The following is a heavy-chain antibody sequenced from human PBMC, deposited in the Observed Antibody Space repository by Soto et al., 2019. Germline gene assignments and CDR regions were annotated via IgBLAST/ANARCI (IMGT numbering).Heavy chain of an antibody. CDR1: GFTFRSYG. D-gene: IGHD4-17*01. J-gene: IGHJ4*02. CDR3: AKDYGDYGSY. CDR2: ISYDGSNK. V-gene: IGHV3-30*18. Sequence: QVQLVESGGGVVQPGRSLRLSCAASGFTFRSYGMHWVRQAPGKGLEWVAVISYDGSNKYYADSVKGRFTISRDNSKNTLYLQMNSLRAEDTAVYYCAKDYGDYGSYWGQGTLVTVSS.